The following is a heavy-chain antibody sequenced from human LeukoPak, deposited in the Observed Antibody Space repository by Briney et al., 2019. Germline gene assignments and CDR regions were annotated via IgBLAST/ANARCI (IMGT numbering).Heavy chain of an antibody. V-gene: IGHV4-30-2*01. CDR1: GGSISSGGYY. Sequence: SQTLSLTCTVSGGSISSGGYYWSWIRQPPGKGLEWIGYIYHSGSTYYNPSLKSRVTISVDRSKNQFSLKLSSVTAADTAVYYCAREISGYYFNAYFDYWGQGTLVTVSS. J-gene: IGHJ4*02. CDR3: AREISGYYFNAYFDY. D-gene: IGHD3-22*01. CDR2: IYHSGST.